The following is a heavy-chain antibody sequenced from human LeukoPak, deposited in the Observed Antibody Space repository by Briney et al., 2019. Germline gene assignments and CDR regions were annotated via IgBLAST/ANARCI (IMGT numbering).Heavy chain of an antibody. CDR1: GFTFSSYG. Sequence: GGSLRLSCAATGFTFSSYGMSWVRQAPGKGLEWVSAISGSGGSTYYADSVKGRFTISRDNSKNTLYLQMNSLRAEDTAVYYCARAPRTVPLDYWGQGTLVTVSS. V-gene: IGHV3-23*01. CDR3: ARAPRTVPLDY. D-gene: IGHD4-17*01. J-gene: IGHJ4*02. CDR2: ISGSGGST.